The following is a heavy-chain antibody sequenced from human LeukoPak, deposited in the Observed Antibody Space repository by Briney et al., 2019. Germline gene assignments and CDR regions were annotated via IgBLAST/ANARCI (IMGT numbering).Heavy chain of an antibody. CDR1: GFTFSSYA. J-gene: IGHJ4*02. V-gene: IGHV3-64D*09. Sequence: GGSLRLSCSASGFTFSSYAMHWVRQAPGKGLEYVSAIRSNGDNTYYADSVKGRFTISRDNSKNRLYLQMSSLRAEDTAVYYCVKGSEGYSDNKSDYWGQGTLVTVSS. CDR3: VKGSEGYSDNKSDY. D-gene: IGHD3-22*01. CDR2: IRSNGDNT.